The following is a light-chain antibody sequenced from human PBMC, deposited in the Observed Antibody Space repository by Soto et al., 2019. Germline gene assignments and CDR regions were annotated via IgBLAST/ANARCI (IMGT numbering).Light chain of an antibody. CDR2: AAS. CDR1: QSIRTY. J-gene: IGKJ3*01. CDR3: QQSYATPRT. Sequence: DIQMTQSPTSLSASVGDRVTIACRASQSIRTYLNWYQQKPGKAPKLLIYAASSLQSGVPSRFSGSGSETDFTLSISSLQPEDFATYYCQQSYATPRTFGPGTKVDIK. V-gene: IGKV1-39*01.